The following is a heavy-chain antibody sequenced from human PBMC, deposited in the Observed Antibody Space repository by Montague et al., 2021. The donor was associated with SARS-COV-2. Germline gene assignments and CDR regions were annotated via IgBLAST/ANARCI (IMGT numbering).Heavy chain of an antibody. V-gene: IGHV2-70*01. CDR3: ARVTTVTYPYYYYYGMDV. Sequence: VKPTQTLTLTCTFSGFSLSTSGMCVSWLRQPPGKALEWLALIDWDDDKYYSTSLKTRLTISKDTSKNQVVLTMTNMDPVDTATYYCARVTTVTYPYYYYYGMDVWGQGTTVTVSS. J-gene: IGHJ6*02. CDR2: IDWDDDK. D-gene: IGHD4-11*01. CDR1: GFSLSTSGMC.